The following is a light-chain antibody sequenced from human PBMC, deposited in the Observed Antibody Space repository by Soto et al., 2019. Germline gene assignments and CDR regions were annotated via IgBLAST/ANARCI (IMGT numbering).Light chain of an antibody. CDR1: SSDVGSYNL. Sequence: QSALTQPASVSGSPGQSIAISCTGTSSDVGSYNLVSWYQQHPGKAPKVMIYEDNKRPSGVSNRFSGSTSGNTASLTISGLQPEDEADYYCSSYAGSGTNVVFGGGTKLTVL. CDR2: EDN. CDR3: SSYAGSGTNVV. V-gene: IGLV2-23*01. J-gene: IGLJ2*01.